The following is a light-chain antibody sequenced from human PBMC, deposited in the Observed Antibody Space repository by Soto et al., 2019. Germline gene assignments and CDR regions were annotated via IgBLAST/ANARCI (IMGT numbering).Light chain of an antibody. Sequence: EIVLTQAPGTLSLSPGERATLSYRASQSVSRNYLAWYQQKPGQAPRLLIYAASNRATGIPDRFRGSGSGTDFSLTISRLEPEDFAVYYCQQYGSSRTFGQGTKVDIK. CDR1: QSVSRNY. V-gene: IGKV3-20*01. J-gene: IGKJ1*01. CDR3: QQYGSSRT. CDR2: AAS.